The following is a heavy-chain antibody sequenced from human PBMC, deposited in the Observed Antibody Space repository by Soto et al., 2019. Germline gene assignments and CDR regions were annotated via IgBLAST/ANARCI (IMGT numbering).Heavy chain of an antibody. CDR3: ARQGYCSGGSCPLQDFDY. D-gene: IGHD2-15*01. V-gene: IGHV4-39*01. J-gene: IGHJ4*02. CDR1: GGSISSSSYY. Sequence: QLQLQESGPGLVKPSETLSLTCTVFGGSISSSSYYWGWIRQPPGKGLEWIGSIYYSGSTYYNPSLKSRVTISVDTSKNQFSLKLSSVTAADTAVYYCARQGYCSGGSCPLQDFDYWGQGTLVTVSS. CDR2: IYYSGST.